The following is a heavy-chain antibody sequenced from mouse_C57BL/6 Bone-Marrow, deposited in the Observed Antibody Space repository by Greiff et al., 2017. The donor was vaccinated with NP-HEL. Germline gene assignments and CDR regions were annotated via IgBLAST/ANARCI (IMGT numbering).Heavy chain of an antibody. D-gene: IGHD1-1*01. CDR2: IWSGGST. CDR1: GFSLTSYG. J-gene: IGHJ4*01. V-gene: IGHV2-2*01. Sequence: QVQLQQSGPGLVQPSQSLSITCTVSGFSLTSYGVHWVRQSPGKGLEWLGVIWSGGSTDYNAAFISRLSISKDNSKSQVFFKMNSLQADDTAIYYCAREGDYYGSSYECYAMDYWGQGTSVTVSS. CDR3: AREGDYYGSSYECYAMDY.